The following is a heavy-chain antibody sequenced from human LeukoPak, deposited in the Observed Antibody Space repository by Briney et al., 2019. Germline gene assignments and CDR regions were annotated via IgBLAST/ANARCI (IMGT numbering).Heavy chain of an antibody. D-gene: IGHD2-2*02. V-gene: IGHV3-23*01. J-gene: IGHJ4*02. Sequence: SGGSLRLSCAASGFTFSSYAMSWVRQAPGKGLEWVSATSGNGGSTYYADSVKGRFTISRDNSKNTLYLQMSSLRAEDTAIYYCAKGTCSGTRCYTGGLNYWGQGTLVTVSS. CDR3: AKGTCSGTRCYTGGLNY. CDR2: TSGNGGST. CDR1: GFTFSSYA.